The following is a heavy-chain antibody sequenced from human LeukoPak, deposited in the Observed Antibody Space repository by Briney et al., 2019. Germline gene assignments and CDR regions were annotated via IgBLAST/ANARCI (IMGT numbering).Heavy chain of an antibody. V-gene: IGHV3-23*01. D-gene: IGHD2-8*01. Sequence: GGSLRLSCAASGFTFNTHAMSWVRQAPGEGLEWVSTLTGSGGTTYYADSVKGRFTISRDNSKNTLYLQMNSLRAEDTAIYYCAKCGPYAIGRSGYFDSWGQGTLVTVS. CDR2: LTGSGGTT. CDR1: GFTFNTHA. J-gene: IGHJ4*02. CDR3: AKCGPYAIGRSGYFDS.